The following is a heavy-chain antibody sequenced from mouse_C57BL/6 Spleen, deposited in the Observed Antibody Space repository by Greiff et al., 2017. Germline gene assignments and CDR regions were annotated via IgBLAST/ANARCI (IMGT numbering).Heavy chain of an antibody. Sequence: VQLQQSGAELVRPGASVKLSCTASGYTFTGYYMSWVKQRPEQGLEWIGRIDPDDGDTEYTAKFKGKATMTADTSSNTAYLQLSSLTSEDSAVYYSTTGGLLWLIAYWGQGTSVTVSS. V-gene: IGHV14-1*01. J-gene: IGHJ4*01. D-gene: IGHD2-2*01. CDR1: GYTFTGYY. CDR2: IDPDDGDT. CDR3: TTGGLLWLIAY.